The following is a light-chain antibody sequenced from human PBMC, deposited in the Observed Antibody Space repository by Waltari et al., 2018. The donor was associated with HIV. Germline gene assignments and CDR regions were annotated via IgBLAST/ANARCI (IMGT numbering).Light chain of an antibody. V-gene: IGLV1-40*01. CDR2: VNS. J-gene: IGLJ2*01. CDR1: SSNIGAGYD. CDR3: QSYDSSLSGSKV. Sequence: QSVLTQPPSVSGAPGQRVTSSCTGISSNIGAGYDVHWYQQLPGTATTLLIYVNSNRPSGVPDRFSGSKSGTSASLAITGLQAEDEADYYCQSYDSSLSGSKVFGGGTKLTVL.